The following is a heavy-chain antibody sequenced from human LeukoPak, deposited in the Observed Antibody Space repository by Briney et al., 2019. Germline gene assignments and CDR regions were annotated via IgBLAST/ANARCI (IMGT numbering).Heavy chain of an antibody. V-gene: IGHV1-18*01. CDR3: ARVTSSPFNWFDP. Sequence: ASVKVSCKASGYTFTSYGISWVRQPPGQGLEWMGWISAYNGNTNYAQKLQGRVTMTTDTSTSTAYMELRSLRSDDTAVYYCARVTSSPFNWFDPWDQGTLVTVSS. CDR2: ISAYNGNT. CDR1: GYTFTSYG. J-gene: IGHJ5*02. D-gene: IGHD2-2*01.